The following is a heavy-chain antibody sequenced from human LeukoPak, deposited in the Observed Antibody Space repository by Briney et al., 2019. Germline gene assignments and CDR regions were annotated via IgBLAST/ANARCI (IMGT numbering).Heavy chain of an antibody. CDR3: ARSGRGGAFDI. CDR2: FYSDGSRT. CDR1: GFTLSSYW. D-gene: IGHD1-26*01. V-gene: IGHV3-74*01. J-gene: IGHJ3*02. Sequence: PGGSLRLSCAASGFTLSSYWMHWVRQAPGKGLVWVSRFYSDGSRTNYADSVKGRFTISGDNAKNTQYLQMNSLRAEDTAVYYCARSGRGGAFDIWGQGTMVTVSS.